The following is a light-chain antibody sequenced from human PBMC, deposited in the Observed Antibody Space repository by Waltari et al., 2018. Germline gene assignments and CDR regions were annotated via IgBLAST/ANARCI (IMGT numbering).Light chain of an antibody. Sequence: QSVLTQPPSVSAAPGQRVTISCSGGSSNIGNNYVSWYRQFPGTAPKLLINEDSARPSGLPGRFAGSKSGTSATLDITGLQAGDEADYYCGTWDSSLSGAVFGGGTHLTVL. CDR2: EDS. J-gene: IGLJ7*01. CDR3: GTWDSSLSGAV. CDR1: SSNIGNNY. V-gene: IGLV1-51*02.